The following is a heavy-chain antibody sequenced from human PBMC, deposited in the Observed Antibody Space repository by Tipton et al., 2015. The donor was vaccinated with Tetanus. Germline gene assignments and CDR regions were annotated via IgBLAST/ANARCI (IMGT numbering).Heavy chain of an antibody. V-gene: IGHV4-34*01. Sequence: TLSLTCAVYDGSFSAYYWTWIRQPPGKGLEWIGEINHTGSTNYNPSLKRRVTISIGTSNNQFSLKLNSVTAADSAVYYCARGRHRLVPSVFALWGQGTLVTVSS. J-gene: IGHJ1*01. CDR2: INHTGST. CDR3: ARGRHRLVPSVFAL. CDR1: DGSFSAYY. D-gene: IGHD6-19*01.